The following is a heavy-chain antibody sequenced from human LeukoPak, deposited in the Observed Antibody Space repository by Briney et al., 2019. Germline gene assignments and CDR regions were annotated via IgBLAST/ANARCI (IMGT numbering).Heavy chain of an antibody. V-gene: IGHV1-69*06. CDR2: IIPIFGTA. D-gene: IGHD3-10*01. Sequence: ASVKVSCKASGGTFSSYAISWVRQAPGQGLEWMGGIIPIFGTANYAQKFQGRVTITADKSTSTAHMELSSLRSEDTAVYYCARDRYYGSGSPEGFDAFDIWGQGTMVTVSS. CDR3: ARDRYYGSGSPEGFDAFDI. CDR1: GGTFSSYA. J-gene: IGHJ3*02.